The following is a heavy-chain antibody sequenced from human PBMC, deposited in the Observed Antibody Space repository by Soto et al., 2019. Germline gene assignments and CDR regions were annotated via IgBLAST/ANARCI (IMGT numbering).Heavy chain of an antibody. CDR3: ARGRMVVAATPFFPIDY. Sequence: QVQLVQSGAEAKKPGTSVKVSCKASGYTFTSYGISWVRQAPGQGLEWMGWISAYNGNTNYAQKLQGRVTMTTDTSTSTAYMELRSLRSDDTAVYYCARGRMVVAATPFFPIDYWGQGTLVTVSS. CDR1: GYTFTSYG. D-gene: IGHD2-15*01. J-gene: IGHJ4*02. V-gene: IGHV1-18*01. CDR2: ISAYNGNT.